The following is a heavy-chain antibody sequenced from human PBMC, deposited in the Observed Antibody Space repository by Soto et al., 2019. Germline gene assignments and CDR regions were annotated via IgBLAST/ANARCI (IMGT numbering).Heavy chain of an antibody. CDR3: ARVKRDIVVVPAATYFDY. J-gene: IGHJ4*02. Sequence: GGSLRLSCAASRFTFITYWMSWVRQAPGKGLEWVANINQDGSEKYYVDSVKGRFTISRDNAKTSLYLQMNNLRAEDTAVYYCARVKRDIVVVPAATYFDYWGQGTLVTVSS. V-gene: IGHV3-7*01. D-gene: IGHD2-2*01. CDR2: INQDGSEK. CDR1: RFTFITYW.